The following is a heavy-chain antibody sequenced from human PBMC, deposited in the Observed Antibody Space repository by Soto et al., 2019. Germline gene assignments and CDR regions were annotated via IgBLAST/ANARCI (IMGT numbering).Heavy chain of an antibody. J-gene: IGHJ5*02. CDR3: AKDNFLWSQNWFDP. V-gene: IGHV3-30*18. D-gene: IGHD3-3*01. CDR2: ISYDGSNK. CDR1: GFTFSSYG. Sequence: QVQLVESGGGVVQPGRSLRLSCAASGFTFSSYGMHWVRQAPGKGLEWVAVISYDGSNKYYADSVKGRFTISSDNSKNTLYLQMNSLRAEDTAVYYCAKDNFLWSQNWFDPWGQGTLVTVSS.